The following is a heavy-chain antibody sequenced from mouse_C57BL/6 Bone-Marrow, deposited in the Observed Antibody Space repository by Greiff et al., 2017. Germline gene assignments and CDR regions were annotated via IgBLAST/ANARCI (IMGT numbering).Heavy chain of an antibody. Sequence: EVMLVESGAELVRPGASVKLSCTASGFNIKDDYMHWVKQRPEQGLEWIGWIDPENGDTEYASKFQGKATITAATSSNTAYLQLSSLTSEDTAVXYCSTRSTGSMDYWGQGTSVTVSS. D-gene: IGHD2-2*01. V-gene: IGHV14-4*01. J-gene: IGHJ4*01. CDR2: IDPENGDT. CDR3: STRSTGSMDY. CDR1: GFNIKDDY.